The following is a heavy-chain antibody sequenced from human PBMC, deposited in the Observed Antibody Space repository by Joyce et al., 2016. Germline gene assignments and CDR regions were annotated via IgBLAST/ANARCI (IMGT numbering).Heavy chain of an antibody. CDR2: VYINEGP. CDR3: ARVVHGDYVFDN. J-gene: IGHJ4*02. CDR1: GASITNNDFY. Sequence: QLRLQESGPGLVKPSETLSLTCFVSGASITNNDFYWGWFRQPPEKVLEWIGNVYINEGPYYNPSLRSRVSISFDRSQSQFSLNLYSVTAADTAIYYCARVVHGDYVFDNWGQGTLVTVSS. V-gene: IGHV4-39*07. D-gene: IGHD4-17*01.